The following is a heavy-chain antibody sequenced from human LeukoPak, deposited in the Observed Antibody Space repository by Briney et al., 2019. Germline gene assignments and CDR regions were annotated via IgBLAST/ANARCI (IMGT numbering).Heavy chain of an antibody. V-gene: IGHV4-30-2*01. Sequence: VKPSQTLSLTCTVSGGSISSGGYYWSWIRQPPGRGLEWIGYIYHSGSTYYNPSLKSRVTISVDRSKNQFSLKLSSVTAADTAVYYCAREREGYCSSTSCPEGAFDIWGQGTMVTVSS. D-gene: IGHD2-2*01. CDR3: AREREGYCSSTSCPEGAFDI. CDR2: IYHSGST. CDR1: GGSISSGGYY. J-gene: IGHJ3*02.